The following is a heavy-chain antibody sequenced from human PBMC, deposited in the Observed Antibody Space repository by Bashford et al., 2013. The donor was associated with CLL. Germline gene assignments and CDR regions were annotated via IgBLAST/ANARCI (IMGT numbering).Heavy chain of an antibody. V-gene: IGHV1-46*01. J-gene: IGHJ4*02. CDR3: ARDAGSYGFSWFDY. Sequence: ASVKVSCKASGSTFSNYYIHWVRQAPGQGLEWMGIIHPSGGGTSYAQNFRGRVTMTRDTSTSTVYMELSSLRSEDTAVYYCARDAGSYGFSWFDYWGQGTLVTVSS. CDR1: GSTFSNYY. CDR2: IHPSGGGT. D-gene: IGHD5-18*01.